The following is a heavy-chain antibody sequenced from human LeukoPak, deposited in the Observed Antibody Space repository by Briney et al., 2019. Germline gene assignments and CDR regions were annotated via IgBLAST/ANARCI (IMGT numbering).Heavy chain of an antibody. J-gene: IGHJ4*02. CDR1: GYRFSSSG. V-gene: IGHV1-18*01. CDR3: ARVRDSDNWWGAFDI. CDR2: ISTVNGNS. D-gene: IGHD1-1*01. Sequence: ASVSVSCKASGYRFSSSGITWVRQAPGQGPEWMGWISTVNGNSRYAQNFQGRVTLTTDTSTNTAHLELTSLRSDDTAIYYCARVRDSDNWWGAFDIWGQGTLVTVSS.